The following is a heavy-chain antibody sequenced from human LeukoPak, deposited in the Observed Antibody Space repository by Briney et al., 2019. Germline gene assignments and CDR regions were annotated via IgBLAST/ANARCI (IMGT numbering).Heavy chain of an antibody. Sequence: GGSLRLSCAASGFTFSTYGIHWVRQAPGQGLDWVSYISSSSRYTNYADSVKGRFTISRDNAKNSLYLQMNSLRAEDTAVYYCARDLGVRWELPYYYYYGMDVWGQGTTVTVSS. J-gene: IGHJ6*02. D-gene: IGHD1-26*01. CDR1: GFTFSTYG. V-gene: IGHV3-21*05. CDR2: ISSSSRYT. CDR3: ARDLGVRWELPYYYYYGMDV.